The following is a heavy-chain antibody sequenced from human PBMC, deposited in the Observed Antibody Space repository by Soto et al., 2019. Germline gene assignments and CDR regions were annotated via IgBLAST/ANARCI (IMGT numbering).Heavy chain of an antibody. D-gene: IGHD6-19*01. CDR1: GYTFTSYG. J-gene: IGHJ5*02. CDR2: ISAYNGNT. CDR3: ARSIAVDNWFDP. Sequence: ASVKVSCKASGYTFTSYGISWVRQAPGQGLEWMGWISAYNGNTNYAQKLQGRVTMTTDTSTSTAYMELRSLRSDDTAGYYCARSIAVDNWFDPWGQGTLVTVSS. V-gene: IGHV1-18*04.